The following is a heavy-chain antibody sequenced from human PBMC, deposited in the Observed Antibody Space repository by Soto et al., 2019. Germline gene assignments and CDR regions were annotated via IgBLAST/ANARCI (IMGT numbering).Heavy chain of an antibody. D-gene: IGHD2-8*01. J-gene: IGHJ4*01. CDR2: VGGSDDDK. Sequence: EVQLLESGGGVVQPGGSLGLSCAASGFTFSDYAMSWVRQTPGKGLQWVSGVGGSDDDKHYADSVRGRFIVSRDNTKHTLYLQTHSPKDAAASIYFCGDDATLSTGVWPPFTMWGQGTEVTVSS. CDR1: GFTFSDYA. V-gene: IGHV3-23*01. CDR3: GDDATLSTGVWPPFTM.